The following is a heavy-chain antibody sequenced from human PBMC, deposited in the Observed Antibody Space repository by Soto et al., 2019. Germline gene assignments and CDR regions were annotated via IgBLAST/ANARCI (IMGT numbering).Heavy chain of an antibody. Sequence: QVQLVQSGAEVKKPGASVKVSCKASGYTVTNHGISWVRHAPGQGLEWLGWISGHNGNTKYAQRLQGRVTMTTDTSTSTAYMELRSLKSDDTAVYYCARDLYPLAYYFDYWGQGTLVTVSS. CDR2: ISGHNGNT. V-gene: IGHV1-18*01. CDR1: GYTVTNHG. CDR3: ARDLYPLAYYFDY. J-gene: IGHJ4*02.